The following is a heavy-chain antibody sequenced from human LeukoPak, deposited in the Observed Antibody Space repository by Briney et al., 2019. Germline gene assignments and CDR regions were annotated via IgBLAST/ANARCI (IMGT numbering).Heavy chain of an antibody. D-gene: IGHD3-3*01. CDR3: ARKKRVDPFDY. J-gene: IGHJ4*02. CDR2: IYYSGST. CDR1: GGSMSSNSYY. V-gene: IGHV4-39*01. Sequence: SETLSLTCTVSGGSMSSNSYYWGWIRQPPGKGLEWIGSIYYSGSTYYNPSLKSRVTISVDTSKNQFPLKLSSVTAADTAVYYCARKKRVDPFDYWGQGTLVTVSS.